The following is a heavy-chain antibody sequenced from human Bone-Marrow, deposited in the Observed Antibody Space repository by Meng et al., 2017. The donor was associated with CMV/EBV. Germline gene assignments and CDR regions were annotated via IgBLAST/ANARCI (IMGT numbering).Heavy chain of an antibody. J-gene: IGHJ4*02. Sequence: GGSLRLSCAASGFTFSTYWMGWVRQAPGKGLEWVANIKPDGSEKQYVDSVKGRFTISRDNAENSLYLQMNSLRVEDTAVYYCARHGGWLAFWGQGTLVTVSS. V-gene: IGHV3-7*01. CDR3: ARHGGWLAF. CDR2: IKPDGSEK. CDR1: GFTFSTYW. D-gene: IGHD5-24*01.